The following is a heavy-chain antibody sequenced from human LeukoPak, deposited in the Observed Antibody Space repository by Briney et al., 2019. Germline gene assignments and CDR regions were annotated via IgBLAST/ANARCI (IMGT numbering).Heavy chain of an antibody. CDR2: IYYSGST. Sequence: PSETLSLTCTVSGGSISNYYWSWIRQPPGKGLEWIGCIYYSGSTNYNPSLKSRVTISVDTSKNQFSLKLSSMTAADTAVYYCARDSSGDSNYVRLGYWGQGTLVTVSS. CDR1: GGSISNYY. D-gene: IGHD4-11*01. J-gene: IGHJ4*02. CDR3: ARDSSGDSNYVRLGY. V-gene: IGHV4-59*01.